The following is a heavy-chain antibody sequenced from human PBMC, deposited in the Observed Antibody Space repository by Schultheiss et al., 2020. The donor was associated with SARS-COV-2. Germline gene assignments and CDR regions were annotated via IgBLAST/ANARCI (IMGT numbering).Heavy chain of an antibody. V-gene: IGHV3-21*01. Sequence: GESLKFSCAASGFTFSSYSMNWVRQAPGKGLEWVSSISSSSSYIYYADSVKGRFTISRDNAKNSLYLQMNSLRAEDTAVYYCARDSMYYYDSSGYYGDAFDIWGQGTMVTVSS. J-gene: IGHJ3*02. CDR1: GFTFSSYS. D-gene: IGHD3-22*01. CDR2: ISSSSSYI. CDR3: ARDSMYYYDSSGYYGDAFDI.